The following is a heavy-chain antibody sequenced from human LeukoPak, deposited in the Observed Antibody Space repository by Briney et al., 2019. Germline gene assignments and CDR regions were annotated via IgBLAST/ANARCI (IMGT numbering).Heavy chain of an antibody. Sequence: ASVKVSCKASGYTFTSYGISWVRQAPGQGLEWMGWISAYNGNTNYAQKLQGRVTMTTDTSTSTAYMELRSLRSDDTAVYYCARGPYYDSLRGYYSTLDYWGQGILVTVSS. V-gene: IGHV1-18*01. D-gene: IGHD3-9*01. J-gene: IGHJ4*02. CDR1: GYTFTSYG. CDR3: ARGPYYDSLRGYYSTLDY. CDR2: ISAYNGNT.